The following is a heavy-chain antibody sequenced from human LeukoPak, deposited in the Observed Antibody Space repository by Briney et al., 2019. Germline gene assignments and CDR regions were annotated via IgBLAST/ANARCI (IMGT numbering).Heavy chain of an antibody. D-gene: IGHD1-1*01. CDR1: GGSISSYY. V-gene: IGHV4-59*01. CDR3: ARDYWNDGLFDY. Sequence: PSETLSLTCTVSGGSISSYYWSWIRQPPGKGLEWIGYIYYSGSTNYNPSLKSRVTISVDTSKNQFSLKLSSVTAADAAVYYRARDYWNDGLFDYWGQGTLVTVSS. CDR2: IYYSGST. J-gene: IGHJ4*02.